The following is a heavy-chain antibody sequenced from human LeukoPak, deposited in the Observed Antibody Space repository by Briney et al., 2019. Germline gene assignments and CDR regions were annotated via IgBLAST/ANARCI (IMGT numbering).Heavy chain of an antibody. J-gene: IGHJ5*02. CDR2: IMPLFGTA. Sequence: ASVKVSXKTSGGTFNNSAISWVRQAPGQGLEWLGGIMPLFGTAGYAQKFQGRVTITKDESTRTVNLELTSLTSDDTAVYYCARDVHGDYGSGWFDPWGQGTLVSVSS. D-gene: IGHD4-17*01. CDR3: ARDVHGDYGSGWFDP. V-gene: IGHV1-69*05. CDR1: GGTFNNSA.